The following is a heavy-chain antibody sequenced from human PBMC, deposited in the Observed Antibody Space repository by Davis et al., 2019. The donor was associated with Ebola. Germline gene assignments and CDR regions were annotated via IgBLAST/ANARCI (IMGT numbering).Heavy chain of an antibody. CDR1: GFTFSSYW. CDR2: IKQDGSEK. D-gene: IGHD4-17*01. V-gene: IGHV3-7*01. Sequence: GESLKISCAASGFTFSSYWMSWVRQAPGKGLEWVANIKQDGSEKYYVDSVKGRFTISRDNSKNTLYLQMNSLRAEDTAVYYCAKGVRLDYWGQGTLVTVSS. CDR3: AKGVRLDY. J-gene: IGHJ4*02.